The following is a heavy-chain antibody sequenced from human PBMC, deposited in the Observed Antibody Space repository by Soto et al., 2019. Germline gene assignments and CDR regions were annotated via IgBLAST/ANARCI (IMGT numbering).Heavy chain of an antibody. Sequence: GSSVKVSCTSSGYTFTIYDINWVRQATGQSLEWMGWMNPNSGNTGYAQKFQGRVTMTRNTSISTAYMELSSLRSEDTAVYYCAKVARVRRIVVVNNWFDPWGQGTLVTVS. CDR2: MNPNSGNT. D-gene: IGHD2-15*01. J-gene: IGHJ5*02. CDR3: AKVARVRRIVVVNNWFDP. V-gene: IGHV1-8*01. CDR1: GYTFTIYD.